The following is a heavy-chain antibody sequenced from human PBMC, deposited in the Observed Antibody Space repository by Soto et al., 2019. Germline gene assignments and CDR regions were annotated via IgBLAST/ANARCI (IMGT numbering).Heavy chain of an antibody. Sequence: EVQLVESGGGLVQPGGSLRLSCAASGFTFNNYWMHWVRQAPGKELVWVSRIKGDGSSTNSADFVQGRFTISRDNAKNPLYLEMNRLRAEDTAVYHCARGGLYAYYQDNWGQGPLVTVSS. J-gene: IGHJ4*02. CDR2: IKGDGSST. D-gene: IGHD3-16*01. CDR1: GFTFNNYW. V-gene: IGHV3-74*01. CDR3: ARGGLYAYYQDN.